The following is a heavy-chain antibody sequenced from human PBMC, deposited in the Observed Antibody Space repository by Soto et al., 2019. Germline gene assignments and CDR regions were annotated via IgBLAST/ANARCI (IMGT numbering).Heavy chain of an antibody. Sequence: SQTLSLTCAISGDSVSINSATWDWIRPSPSRGLEWLGRTYYRSKWYNDYAVSVKSRITINPDTSNNQLSLQLNSVTPDDTAVYYCARLIGNSWLDSWGQGTLVTV. CDR2: TYYRSKWYN. CDR1: GDSVSINSAT. J-gene: IGHJ5*01. CDR3: ARLIGNSWLDS. V-gene: IGHV6-1*01. D-gene: IGHD2-8*01.